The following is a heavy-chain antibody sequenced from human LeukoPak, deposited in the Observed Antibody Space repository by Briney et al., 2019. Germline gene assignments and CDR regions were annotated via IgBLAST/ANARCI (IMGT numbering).Heavy chain of an antibody. CDR2: MNPNSGNT. CDR1: GYTFTSYD. V-gene: IGHV1-8*01. Sequence: ASVMVSCKASGYTFTSYDINWVRQATGQGPEWMGWMNPNSGNTGYAQKFQGRVTMTRNTSISTAYMELSSLRSEDTAVYYCARGHSAYDSSGYYFHWGQGTLVTVSS. J-gene: IGHJ4*02. D-gene: IGHD3-22*01. CDR3: ARGHSAYDSSGYYFH.